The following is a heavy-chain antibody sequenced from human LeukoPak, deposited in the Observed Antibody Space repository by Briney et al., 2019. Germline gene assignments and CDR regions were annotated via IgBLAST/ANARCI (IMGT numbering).Heavy chain of an antibody. J-gene: IGHJ4*02. Sequence: ASVKVSCKASGYTFTSYDINWVRQATGQGLEWMGWMNPNSGNTGYAQKFQGRVTIARNTSISTAYMELSSLRSEDTAVYYCASLNYDILTGYKEAFDYWGQGTLVTVSS. D-gene: IGHD3-9*01. CDR1: GYTFTSYD. CDR3: ASLNYDILTGYKEAFDY. V-gene: IGHV1-8*03. CDR2: MNPNSGNT.